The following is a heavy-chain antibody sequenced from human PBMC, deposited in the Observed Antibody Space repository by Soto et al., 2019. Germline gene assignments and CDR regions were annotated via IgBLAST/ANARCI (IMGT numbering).Heavy chain of an antibody. V-gene: IGHV3-23*01. J-gene: IGHJ5*02. CDR3: AKDRFSRTTIARFDP. CDR1: GFTFSSYA. Sequence: GGSLRLSCAASGFTFSSYAMSWVRQAPGKGLEWVSAISGSGGSTYYADSVKGRFTISRDNSKNTLYLQMNSLRAEDTAVYYCAKDRFSRTTIARFDPWGQGTLVTVSS. D-gene: IGHD1-1*01. CDR2: ISGSGGST.